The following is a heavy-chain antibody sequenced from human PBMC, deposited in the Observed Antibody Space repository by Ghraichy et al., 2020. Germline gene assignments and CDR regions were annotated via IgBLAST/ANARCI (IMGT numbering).Heavy chain of an antibody. J-gene: IGHJ6*02. Sequence: GGSLRLSCAASGFTFSSYGMHWVRQAPGKGLEWVAVIWYDGSNKYYADSVKGRFTISRDNSKNTLYLQMNSLRAEDTAVYYCAKETPESYGMDVWGQGTTVTVSS. CDR3: AKETPESYGMDV. V-gene: IGHV3-33*06. CDR2: IWYDGSNK. CDR1: GFTFSSYG.